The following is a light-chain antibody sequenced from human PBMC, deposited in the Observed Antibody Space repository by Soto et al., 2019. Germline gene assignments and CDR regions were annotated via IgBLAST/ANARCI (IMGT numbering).Light chain of an antibody. CDR1: SSNIGNNY. CDR3: GTWDSSLSAVVV. V-gene: IGLV1-51*01. Sequence: QSVLTQPPSVSAAPGQKVTISCSGSSSNIGNNYVSWYQQLPGTAPKLLIYDNNKRPSGIPDRFSGSKSGTSATLGITGLQTGDEADYYCGTWDSSLSAVVVFGRGTKVTVL. J-gene: IGLJ2*01. CDR2: DNN.